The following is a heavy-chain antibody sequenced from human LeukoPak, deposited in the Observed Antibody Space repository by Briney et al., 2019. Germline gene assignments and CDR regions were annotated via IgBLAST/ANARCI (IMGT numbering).Heavy chain of an antibody. Sequence: SVKVSCKASGGTFSSYAISWVRQAPGQGLEWMGGIIPIFGTASYAQKFQGRVTITADESTSTAYMELSSLRSEDTAVYYCARSEAAVAVNPFDYWGQGTLVTVSS. CDR3: ARSEAAVAVNPFDY. V-gene: IGHV1-69*13. J-gene: IGHJ4*02. D-gene: IGHD6-19*01. CDR2: IIPIFGTA. CDR1: GGTFSSYA.